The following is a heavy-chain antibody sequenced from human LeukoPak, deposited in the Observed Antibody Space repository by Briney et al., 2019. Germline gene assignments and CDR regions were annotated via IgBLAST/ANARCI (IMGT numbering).Heavy chain of an antibody. D-gene: IGHD3-22*01. CDR3: AKAGGRITMIVVVNDAFDI. V-gene: IGHV3-23*01. CDR1: GFTFSSYA. J-gene: IGHJ3*02. CDR2: ISGSGGST. Sequence: GGSLRLSCAASGFTFSSYAMSWVRLAPGKGLEWVSAISGSGGSTYYADSVKGRLSISRDNSKNTLYLQMNSLRAEDTAVYYCAKAGGRITMIVVVNDAFDIWGQGTMVTVSS.